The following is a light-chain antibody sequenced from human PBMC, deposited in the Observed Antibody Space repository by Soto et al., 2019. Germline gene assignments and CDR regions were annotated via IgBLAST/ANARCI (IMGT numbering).Light chain of an antibody. CDR1: QTVSRS. J-gene: IGKJ2*01. CDR3: QQYIDWPPYT. V-gene: IGKV3-15*01. Sequence: EVVLTQSPATLSVSPGERATLSCMASQTVSRSLAWYQQKPGQAPRLLIYGASMRATGVPDRFSGSGSGTDFTLTISSLQSEDFAVYYCQQYIDWPPYTFGQGTKVEIK. CDR2: GAS.